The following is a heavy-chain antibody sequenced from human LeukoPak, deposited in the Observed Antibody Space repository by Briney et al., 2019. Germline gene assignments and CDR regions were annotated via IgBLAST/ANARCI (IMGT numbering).Heavy chain of an antibody. Sequence: GGSLRLSCAASGFTFSSYEMNWVRQAPGKGLEWVSYISSSGSTIYYADSVKGRFTISRDNAKNSLYLQMNSLRAEDTAVYCCARGGGYYYDSSGYYYDYWGQGTLVTVSS. CDR3: ARGGGYYYDSSGYYYDY. CDR2: ISSSGSTI. J-gene: IGHJ4*02. D-gene: IGHD3-22*01. V-gene: IGHV3-48*03. CDR1: GFTFSSYE.